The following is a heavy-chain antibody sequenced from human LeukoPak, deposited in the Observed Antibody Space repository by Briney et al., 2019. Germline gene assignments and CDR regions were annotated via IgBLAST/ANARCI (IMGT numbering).Heavy chain of an antibody. J-gene: IGHJ5*02. Sequence: PSETLSLTCTVSGGSISSSSYYWGWIRQPPGKGLEWIGSIYYSGSTYYNPSLKSRVTVSVDTSKNQFSLKLSPVTAADTAVYYCASGQTYYDFWSGYFSEPETINWFDPWGQGTLVTVSS. V-gene: IGHV4-39*01. CDR2: IYYSGST. CDR1: GGSISSSSYY. CDR3: ASGQTYYDFWSGYFSEPETINWFDP. D-gene: IGHD3-3*01.